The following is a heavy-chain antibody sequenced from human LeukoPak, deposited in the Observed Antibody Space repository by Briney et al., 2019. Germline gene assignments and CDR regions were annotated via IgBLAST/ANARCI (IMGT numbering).Heavy chain of an antibody. J-gene: IGHJ4*02. D-gene: IGHD4-17*01. Sequence: PSETLSLTCTVSGGSISSSSYYWGWIRQPPGKGLEWIGSIYHSGSTYYNPSLKSRVTISVDTSKNQFSLKLSSVTAADTAVYYCARLIYGDDYWGQGTLVTVSS. CDR3: ARLIYGDDY. V-gene: IGHV4-39*07. CDR1: GGSISSSSYY. CDR2: IYHSGST.